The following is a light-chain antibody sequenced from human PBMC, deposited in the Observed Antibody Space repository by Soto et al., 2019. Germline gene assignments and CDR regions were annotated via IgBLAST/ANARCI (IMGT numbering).Light chain of an antibody. CDR3: QQRSNWPPLT. CDR2: AAS. CDR1: QNINNY. V-gene: IGKV1-39*01. J-gene: IGKJ4*01. Sequence: DIQMTQSPSSLSASVGDRVTITCRASQNINNYLNWYQQRPGKAPKLLIYAASSLQSGVPSRFSGSGSGTDFTLTIRSLQPEDFAVYYCQQRSNWPPLTFGGGTKVDIK.